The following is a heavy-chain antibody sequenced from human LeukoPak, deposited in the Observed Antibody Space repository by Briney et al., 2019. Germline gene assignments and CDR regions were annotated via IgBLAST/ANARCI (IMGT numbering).Heavy chain of an antibody. J-gene: IGHJ4*02. CDR1: GGSISSSSYY. CDR2: IYYSGST. Sequence: WETLSLTCTVSGGSISSSSYYWGWIRQPPGKGLEWIGSIYYSGSTYYNPSLKSRVTISVDTSKNQFSLKLSSVTAADTAVYYCARRRWELEGNYFDYWGKGTLVTVSS. V-gene: IGHV4-39*01. CDR3: ARRRWELEGNYFDY. D-gene: IGHD1-26*01.